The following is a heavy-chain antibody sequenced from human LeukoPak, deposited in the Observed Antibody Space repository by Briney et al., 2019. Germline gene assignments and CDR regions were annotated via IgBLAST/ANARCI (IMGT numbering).Heavy chain of an antibody. Sequence: SETLSLTCTVSGGSLSRYYWSWIRQPPGKGLDWIGYIYYSGSTNYNPSLKSRLPISVHTSKNQFSLTLGSVTAPDTPVYYCARDPQHRQAPPRLYYYRMDVWGQGTTLTVPS. CDR3: ARDPQHRQAPPRLYYYRMDV. V-gene: IGHV4-59*01. CDR2: IYYSGST. D-gene: IGHD2-21*01. CDR1: GGSLSRYY. J-gene: IGHJ6*02.